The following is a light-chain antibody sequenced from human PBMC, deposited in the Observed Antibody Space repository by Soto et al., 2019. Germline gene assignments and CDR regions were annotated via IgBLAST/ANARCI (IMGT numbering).Light chain of an antibody. J-gene: IGKJ1*01. Sequence: EVVLTHSPGTLSLSPCERATLSCRVSQSVSSTYLTWYQQKPGQAPRLLIYGASIRATGIPDRFSASGSGTDFTLSINRLEPEDFAVYYCQLLETFGQGTKVDI. CDR3: QLLET. CDR2: GAS. V-gene: IGKV3-20*01. CDR1: QSVSSTY.